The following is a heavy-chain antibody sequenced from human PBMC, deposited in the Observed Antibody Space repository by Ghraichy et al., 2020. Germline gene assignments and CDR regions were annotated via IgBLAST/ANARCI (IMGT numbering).Heavy chain of an antibody. J-gene: IGHJ4*02. CDR1: GGSIGSSNYY. CDR3: ARLSQEYSSSWVSEY. D-gene: IGHD6-13*01. CDR2: IDYSGST. V-gene: IGHV4-39*01. Sequence: SQTLSLTCSVSGGSIGSSNYYWGWLRQPPGKGLEWIGSIDYSGSTYNNPSLRSRVIISVDTSKKQFSLRLSSVTAADTAVYYCARLSQEYSSSWVSEYWGLGTLVTVSS.